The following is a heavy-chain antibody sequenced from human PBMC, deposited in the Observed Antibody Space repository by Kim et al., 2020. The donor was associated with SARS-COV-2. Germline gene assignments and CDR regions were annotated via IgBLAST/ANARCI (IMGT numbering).Heavy chain of an antibody. J-gene: IGHJ5*02. CDR3: ARHTPLLRGQWLENWFDP. Sequence: SQTLSLTCTVSGGSISSSSYYWGWIRQPPGKGLEWIGSIYYSGSTYYNPSLKSRVTISVDTPKNQFSLKLSSVTAADTAVYYCARHTPLLRGQWLENWFDPWGQGTLVTVSS. CDR1: GGSISSSSYY. CDR2: IYYSGST. D-gene: IGHD6-19*01. V-gene: IGHV4-39*01.